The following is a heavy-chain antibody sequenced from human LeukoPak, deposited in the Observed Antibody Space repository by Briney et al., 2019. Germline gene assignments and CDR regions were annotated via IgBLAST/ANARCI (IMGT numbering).Heavy chain of an antibody. D-gene: IGHD1-26*01. J-gene: IGHJ4*02. CDR3: ARPSNRSHYRFDY. Sequence: QPGGSLRLSCAASGFTFSSYAMHWVRQAPGKGLEWVAVISYDGSNKYYADSVKGRFTISRDNSKNTLYLQMNSLRAEDTAVYYCARPSNRSHYRFDYWGQGTLVTVSS. V-gene: IGHV3-30-3*01. CDR1: GFTFSSYA. CDR2: ISYDGSNK.